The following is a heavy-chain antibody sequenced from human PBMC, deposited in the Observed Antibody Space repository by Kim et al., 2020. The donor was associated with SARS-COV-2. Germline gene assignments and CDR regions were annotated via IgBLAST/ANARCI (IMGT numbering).Heavy chain of an antibody. J-gene: IGHJ4*02. V-gene: IGHV3-11*06. CDR3: ARSLHIAGAGSRGGFFDY. Sequence: KGRFNIGRDNAKNTQYLQMNSLRAEDTAVDYCARSLHIAGAGSRGGFFDYWGQGTLVTVSS. D-gene: IGHD6-13*01.